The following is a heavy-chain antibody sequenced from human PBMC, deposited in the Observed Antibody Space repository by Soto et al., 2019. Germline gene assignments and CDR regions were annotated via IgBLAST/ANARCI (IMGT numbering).Heavy chain of an antibody. V-gene: IGHV3-7*01. J-gene: IGHJ4*02. Sequence: EVQLVQSGGDLVQPGGSLRLSCVASGFTFSTYWMTWVRQAPGKGLEWVAGIKEDGSEEVYVDSVEGRFSISRDNAKTSLYLQLNSLRAEDTAVYYCATAISSPFSNFDYWGQGSLVTVSS. D-gene: IGHD2-2*01. CDR1: GFTFSTYW. CDR3: ATAISSPFSNFDY. CDR2: IKEDGSEE.